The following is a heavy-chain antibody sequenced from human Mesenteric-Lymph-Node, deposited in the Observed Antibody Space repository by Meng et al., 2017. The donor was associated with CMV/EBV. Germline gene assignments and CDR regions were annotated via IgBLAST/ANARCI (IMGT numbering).Heavy chain of an antibody. J-gene: IGHJ5*02. CDR3: AKDMFGSGTSWFDP. Sequence: GESLKISCAAPGFTFSTYAMNWVRQAPGKGLEWVSGINDGGGSTFYADSVKGRFTISRDNSKNTLYLLMNSLRAEDTAVYYCAKDMFGSGTSWFDPWGQGTLVTVSS. D-gene: IGHD3-10*01. V-gene: IGHV3-23*01. CDR1: GFTFSTYA. CDR2: INDGGGST.